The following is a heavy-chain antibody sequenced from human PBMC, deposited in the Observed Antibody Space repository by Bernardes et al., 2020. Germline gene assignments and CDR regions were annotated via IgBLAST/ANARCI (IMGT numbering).Heavy chain of an antibody. D-gene: IGHD4-17*01. J-gene: IGHJ3*02. Sequence: ASVKVSCKASGYTFTSYGISWVRQAPGQGLEWMGWISAYNGNTNYAQKLQGRVTMTTDTSTSTAYMELRSLRSDDTAVYYCARVILTVTTGIDNDAFDIWGQGTMVTVSS. CDR3: ARVILTVTTGIDNDAFDI. CDR2: ISAYNGNT. V-gene: IGHV1-18*01. CDR1: GYTFTSYG.